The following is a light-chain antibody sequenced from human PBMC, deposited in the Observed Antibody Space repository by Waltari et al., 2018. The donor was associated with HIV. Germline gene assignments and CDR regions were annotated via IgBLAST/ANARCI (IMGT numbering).Light chain of an antibody. CDR2: RNN. CDR1: SSNIGSNY. V-gene: IGLV1-47*01. Sequence: QSVLTQPPSASGTPGQRVTISCSGSSSNIGSNYVYSYQQLPGTAPKLLTYRNNRRPAGVPDRLSGSRSGTSASLAIRGLRSEDEADYYCAAWDDSLSGLVFGGGTKLTVL. CDR3: AAWDDSLSGLV. J-gene: IGLJ3*02.